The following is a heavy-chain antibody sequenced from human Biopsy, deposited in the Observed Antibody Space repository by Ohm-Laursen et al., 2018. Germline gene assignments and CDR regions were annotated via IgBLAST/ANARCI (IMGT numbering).Heavy chain of an antibody. CDR3: VGGQRGPPIGVTVPGDAFDL. J-gene: IGHJ3*01. Sequence: APVKVSCKASGVTFDTYAFGWVRQAPGQGLEWMGGRIPYFNTIYYARNFQDRAVITADRSARTTDMQLSGLRPDDTAVYYCVGGQRGPPIGVTVPGDAFDLWGPGTMVTVSS. CDR1: GVTFDTYA. D-gene: IGHD2/OR15-2a*01. V-gene: IGHV1-69*13. CDR2: RIPYFNTI.